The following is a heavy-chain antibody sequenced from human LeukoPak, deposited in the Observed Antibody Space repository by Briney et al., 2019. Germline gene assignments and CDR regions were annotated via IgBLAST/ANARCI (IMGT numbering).Heavy chain of an antibody. CDR3: ASSTRSLVPYNFDY. D-gene: IGHD6-13*01. CDR2: IIPIFGTA. V-gene: IGHV1-69*13. CDR1: GGTFSSYA. Sequence: SVKVSCKASGGTFSSYAISWVRQAPGQGLEWMGGIIPIFGTATYAQKFQGRVTITADESTSTAYMELSSLRSEDTAVYYCASSTRSLVPYNFDYWGQGTLVTVSS. J-gene: IGHJ4*02.